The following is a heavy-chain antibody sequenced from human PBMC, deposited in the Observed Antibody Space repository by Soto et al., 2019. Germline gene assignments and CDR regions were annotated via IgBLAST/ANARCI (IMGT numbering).Heavy chain of an antibody. V-gene: IGHV3-74*01. CDR3: ARVGVGHYEFDY. CDR1: GFTFSSYW. Sequence: EVQLVESGGALVQPGGSLRLSCAASGFTFSSYWMHWVRQVPGEGLVWVSRIKTDGSSTSYADSVKGRFTISRDTAKNPIYLLMNSLGAEDTAVYYCARVGVGHYEFDYWGQGTLVTVSS. J-gene: IGHJ4*02. CDR2: IKTDGSST. D-gene: IGHD4-17*01.